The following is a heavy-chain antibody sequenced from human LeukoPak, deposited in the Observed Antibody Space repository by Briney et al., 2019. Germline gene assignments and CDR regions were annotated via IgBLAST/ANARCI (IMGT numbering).Heavy chain of an antibody. V-gene: IGHV1-2*02. J-gene: IGHJ5*02. Sequence: VASVKVSCKASGYTFTSYGISWARQAPGQGLEWMGWINPNSGGTNYAQKFQGRVTMTRDTSIGTAYMELSRLRSDDTAVYYCARGEADYGDYVFGRGWFDPWGQGTLVTVSS. D-gene: IGHD4-17*01. CDR3: ARGEADYGDYVFGRGWFDP. CDR2: INPNSGGT. CDR1: GYTFTSYG.